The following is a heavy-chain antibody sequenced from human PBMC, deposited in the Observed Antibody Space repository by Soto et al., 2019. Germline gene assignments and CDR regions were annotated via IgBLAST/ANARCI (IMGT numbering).Heavy chain of an antibody. CDR2: ISGSGGST. Sequence: GGSLRLSCAASGFTFSSYAMSWVRQAPGKGLEWVSAISGSGGSTYYTDSVKGRFTISRDNSKNTLYLQMNSLRAEDTAVYYCAKDLRSSWYGTYYYYGMDVWGQGTTVTVS. D-gene: IGHD6-13*01. J-gene: IGHJ6*02. V-gene: IGHV3-23*01. CDR3: AKDLRSSWYGTYYYYGMDV. CDR1: GFTFSSYA.